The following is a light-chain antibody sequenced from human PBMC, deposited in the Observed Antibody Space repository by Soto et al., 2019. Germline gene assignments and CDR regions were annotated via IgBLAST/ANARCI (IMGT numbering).Light chain of an antibody. CDR1: QSISNW. J-gene: IGKJ1*01. CDR2: DAS. CDR3: QQYNSYSPT. Sequence: DIQMSQSPSTLSASIGDRVTITCRASQSISNWLAWYQQKPGKAPKLLIYDASSLESGVPSRFSGSGSETEFTLTISGLHPGDSATYYCQQYNSYSPTFGQGTKVDIK. V-gene: IGKV1-5*01.